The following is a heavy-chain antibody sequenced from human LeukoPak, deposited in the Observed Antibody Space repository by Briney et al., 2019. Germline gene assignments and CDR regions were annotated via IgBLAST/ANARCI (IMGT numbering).Heavy chain of an antibody. J-gene: IGHJ5*02. CDR1: GGSISSSSNS. Sequence: SETLSLTCTVSGGSISSSSNSWDWIRQPPGKGLEWIGSIYYSGSTYYNPSLKSRVTISLDTSKNQFSLKLSSVTAADTAVYYCARVVLWFGTPGKGWFDPWGQGTLVTVSS. V-gene: IGHV4-39*07. CDR2: IYYSGST. D-gene: IGHD3-10*01. CDR3: ARVVLWFGTPGKGWFDP.